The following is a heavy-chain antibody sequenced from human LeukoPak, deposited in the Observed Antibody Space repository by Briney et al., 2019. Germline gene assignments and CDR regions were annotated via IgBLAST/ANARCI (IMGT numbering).Heavy chain of an antibody. Sequence: SETLSLTCALYGGSFSGYYWSWIRQPPGKGLEWIGEINHSGSTNYNPSLKSRVTISVDTSKNQFSLKLSSVTAADTAVYYCASPLGYYGRGWGKGTTVTVSS. J-gene: IGHJ6*04. V-gene: IGHV4-34*01. CDR3: ASPLGYYGRG. CDR2: INHSGST. D-gene: IGHD3-10*02. CDR1: GGSFSGYY.